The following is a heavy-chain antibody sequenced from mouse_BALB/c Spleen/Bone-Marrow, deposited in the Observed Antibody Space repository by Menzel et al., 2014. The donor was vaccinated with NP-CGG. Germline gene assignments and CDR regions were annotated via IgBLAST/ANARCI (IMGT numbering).Heavy chain of an antibody. CDR3: ARSTGYYWYFDV. CDR2: IDPSDSET. J-gene: IGHJ1*01. Sequence: VQLKESGAELVKPGAPVKLSCKASGYTFTSYWMNWVKQRPGRGLEWIGRIDPSDSETHHNQKFKDKATLTVDKSSSTAYIQLSSLTSEDSAVYYCARSTGYYWYFDVWGAGTTVTVST. D-gene: IGHD2-2*01. CDR1: GYTFTSYW. V-gene: IGHV1-69*02.